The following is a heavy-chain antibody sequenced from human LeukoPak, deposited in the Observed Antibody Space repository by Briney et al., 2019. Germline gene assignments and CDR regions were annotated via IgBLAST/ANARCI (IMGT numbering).Heavy chain of an antibody. Sequence: GGSLRLSCAASGFTFSSYGMHWVRQAPGKGLEWVAVISYDGSDKYYSDSVKGRFTISKDNSKNTLYLQMNSLRAEDTAVYYCARSDIVVVPADFYYYYGMDVWGQGTTVTVSS. CDR3: ARSDIVVVPADFYYYYGMDV. CDR1: GFTFSSYG. V-gene: IGHV3-30*03. J-gene: IGHJ6*02. D-gene: IGHD2-2*01. CDR2: ISYDGSDK.